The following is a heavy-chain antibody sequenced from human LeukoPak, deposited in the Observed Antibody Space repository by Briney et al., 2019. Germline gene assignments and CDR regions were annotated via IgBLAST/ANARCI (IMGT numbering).Heavy chain of an antibody. D-gene: IGHD5-18*01. CDR3: ASGYSYGQGFSFDY. V-gene: IGHV1-18*01. CDR2: ISAYNGNT. J-gene: IGHJ4*02. CDR1: GYTFTSYG. Sequence: ASVKVSCKASGYTFTSYGISWVRQAPGQGLEWMGWISAYNGNTNYAQKLQGRVTMTTDTSTSTVYMELSSLRSEDTAVYYCASGYSYGQGFSFDYWGQGTLVTVSS.